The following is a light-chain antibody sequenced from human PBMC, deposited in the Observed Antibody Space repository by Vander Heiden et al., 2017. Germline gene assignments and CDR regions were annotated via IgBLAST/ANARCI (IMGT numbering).Light chain of an antibody. J-gene: IGLJ2*01. V-gene: IGLV1-51*01. CDR3: ATCEGTLSTVV. CDR2: DDN. CDR1: SSNIGKNY. Sequence: QSVLTQPPSVSAAPGPKVTISCSGSSSNIGKNYVSWYQQLPGAAPKLLIYDDNKRPSGIPDRFSGSKSGTSATLGITGLQTGDEAYYYCATCEGTLSTVVFGGGTKLTVL.